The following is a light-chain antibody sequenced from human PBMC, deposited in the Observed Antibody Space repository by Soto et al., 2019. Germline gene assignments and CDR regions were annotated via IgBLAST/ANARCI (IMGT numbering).Light chain of an antibody. J-gene: IGKJ5*01. Sequence: DLPMTQSPSTLSASVGDRVTITCQANQDINNYLNWYQQKSGKAPKLLIYDASNLETGVPSRFSGSGSGTDFSLTISSLQPEDVATYYCQHYNYLTPITFGQGTRLDIK. CDR3: QHYNYLTPIT. V-gene: IGKV1-33*01. CDR2: DAS. CDR1: QDINNY.